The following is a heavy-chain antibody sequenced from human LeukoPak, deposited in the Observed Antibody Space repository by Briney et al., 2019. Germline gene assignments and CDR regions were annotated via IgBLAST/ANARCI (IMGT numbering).Heavy chain of an antibody. CDR3: ARNYDSSGYYYYYYYYGMDV. D-gene: IGHD3-22*01. CDR2: MNPKSGNT. CDR1: GYTFTSYE. Sequence: ASVKVSCKASGYTFTSYEINWVRQAAGQGLEWMGWMNPKSGNTAYAQKFQGRVTMTSNTSISTAYMELSSLRSEDTALYYCARNYDSSGYYYYYYYYGMDVWGQGTTVTVSS. V-gene: IGHV1-8*01. J-gene: IGHJ6*02.